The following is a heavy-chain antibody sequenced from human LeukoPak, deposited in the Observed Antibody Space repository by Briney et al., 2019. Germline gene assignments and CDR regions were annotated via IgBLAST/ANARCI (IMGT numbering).Heavy chain of an antibody. V-gene: IGHV3-53*01. CDR2: IYNSGST. J-gene: IGHJ4*02. CDR3: AREMVDFWSLGHFDY. Sequence: GGSLRLSGAASGFTVGYNYMTWVRQAPGKGLEWVAAIYNSGSTYYADSVKGRFTISRDNSKNTMYLQMNSLRAEDTAVYYCAREMVDFWSLGHFDYWGQGTLVTVSS. D-gene: IGHD3-3*01. CDR1: GFTVGYNY.